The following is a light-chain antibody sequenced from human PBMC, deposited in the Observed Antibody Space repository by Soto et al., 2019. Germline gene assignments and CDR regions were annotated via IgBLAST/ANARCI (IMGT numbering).Light chain of an antibody. V-gene: IGLV2-14*01. CDR1: SSDVGGYNY. CDR2: EVS. CDR3: SSYTSSSILYV. J-gene: IGLJ1*01. Sequence: QSVLAQPGSVCGSPGQSITISCTGTSSDVGGYNYVSWYQQHPGKAPKLMIYEVSNRPSGVSNRFSGSKSGNTASLTISGLQPEDEADYYCSSYTSSSILYVFGTGTKVTVL.